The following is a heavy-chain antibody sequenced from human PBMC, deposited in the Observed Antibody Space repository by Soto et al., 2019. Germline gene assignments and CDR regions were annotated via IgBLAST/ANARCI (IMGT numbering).Heavy chain of an antibody. CDR2: IFPLTDIP. V-gene: IGHV1-69*02. CDR1: GGTFRNYP. J-gene: IGHJ4*02. Sequence: QVQLVQSGTEVKKPGSSVKVSCKASGGTFRNYPINWVRQAPGQGLEWMGSIFPLTDIPDYAQNFQARLTISADKPTSTAYMDLSSLTSDDTAMYLCARGPLVVLIHFESRGQGTLFTVSS. CDR3: ARGPLVVLIHFES.